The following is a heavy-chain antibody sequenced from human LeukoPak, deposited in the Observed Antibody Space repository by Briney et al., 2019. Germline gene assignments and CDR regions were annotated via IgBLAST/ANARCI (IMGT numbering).Heavy chain of an antibody. V-gene: IGHV4-59*01. CDR3: ARGGYCSSTSCPKFRAFDI. CDR1: GGSISSYY. CDR2: IYYSGST. J-gene: IGHJ3*02. D-gene: IGHD2-2*01. Sequence: SETLSLTCTVSGGSISSYYWSWIRHPPGKGLEWIGYIYYSGSTNYNPSLKSRGTISVDTSKNQFSLKLSSVTAADTAVYYCARGGYCSSTSCPKFRAFDIWGQGTMVTVSS.